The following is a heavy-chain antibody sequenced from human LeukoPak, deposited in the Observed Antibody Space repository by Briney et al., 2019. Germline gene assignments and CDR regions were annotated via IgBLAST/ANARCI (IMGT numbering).Heavy chain of an antibody. CDR3: AGALAYCAGNCVTDYFDY. CDR1: GGSINSATYY. J-gene: IGHJ4*02. V-gene: IGHV4-39*01. CDR2: IYSSGST. D-gene: IGHD2-21*01. Sequence: SETLSLTCTVSGGSINSATYYWGWIRQPPGKGLEWIGTIYSSGSTSYTPSLESRVTMPVDTSKSQFFLKLTSVTAADTALYYCAGALAYCAGNCVTDYFDYWGQGALVTVSS.